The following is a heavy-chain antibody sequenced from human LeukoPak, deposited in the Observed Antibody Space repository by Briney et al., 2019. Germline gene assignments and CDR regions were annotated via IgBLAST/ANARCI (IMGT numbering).Heavy chain of an antibody. CDR3: AKRGVVIRVILVGFHKEAYYFDS. D-gene: IGHD3-22*01. Sequence: HPGGSLRLSCAVSGITLSNYGMSWVRQAPGKGLEWVAGISDSGGRTNYADSVKGRFTISRDNPKNKLYLQMNSLRAEDMAVYFCAKRGVVIRVILVGFHKEAYYFDSWGQGALVTVSS. V-gene: IGHV3-23*01. CDR1: GITLSNYG. J-gene: IGHJ4*02. CDR2: ISDSGGRT.